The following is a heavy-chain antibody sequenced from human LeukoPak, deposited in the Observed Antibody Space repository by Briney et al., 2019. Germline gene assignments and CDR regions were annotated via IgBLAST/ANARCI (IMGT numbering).Heavy chain of an antibody. CDR2: ISYDGSNK. CDR3: AKAGNDSSGTFDY. CDR1: GFTFSTYW. Sequence: SGGSLRLSCAASGFTFSTYWMTWVRQAPGKGLEWVAVISYDGSNKYYADSVKGRFTISRDNSKNTLYLQMNSLRAEDTAVYYCAKAGNDSSGTFDYWGQGTLVTVSS. D-gene: IGHD3-22*01. V-gene: IGHV3-30*18. J-gene: IGHJ4*02.